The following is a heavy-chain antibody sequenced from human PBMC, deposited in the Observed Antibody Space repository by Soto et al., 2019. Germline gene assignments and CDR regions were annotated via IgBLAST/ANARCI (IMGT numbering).Heavy chain of an antibody. Sequence: GGSLRLSCAASEFTFSTYSMNWVRQAPGKGLEWVSYISGSSGTIYYADSVKGRFTVSRDNAKNSLYLQMNSLRAEDTAVYYCAKTTPAYYDILTGYHREGSFDYWGQGTLVTVSS. CDR2: ISGSSGTI. CDR1: EFTFSTYS. V-gene: IGHV3-48*01. J-gene: IGHJ4*02. D-gene: IGHD3-9*01. CDR3: AKTTPAYYDILTGYHREGSFDY.